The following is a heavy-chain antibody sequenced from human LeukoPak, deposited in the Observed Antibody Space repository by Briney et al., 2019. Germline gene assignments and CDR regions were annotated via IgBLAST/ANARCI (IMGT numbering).Heavy chain of an antibody. CDR1: GFTFSSYS. D-gene: IGHD5-24*01. CDR2: ISSSSSYI. V-gene: IGHV3-21*01. J-gene: IGHJ3*02. CDR3: ARSQRAPSTWLQPYYDAFDI. Sequence: GGSLRLSCAASGFTFSSYSMNWVRQAPGKGLEWVSSISSSSSYIYYADSVKGRFTISRDNAKNSLYLQMNSLRAEDTAVYYCARSQRAPSTWLQPYYDAFDIWGQGTMVTVSS.